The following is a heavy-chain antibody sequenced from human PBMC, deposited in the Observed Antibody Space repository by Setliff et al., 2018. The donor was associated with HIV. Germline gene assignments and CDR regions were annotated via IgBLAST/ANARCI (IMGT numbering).Heavy chain of an antibody. CDR3: TRHETTAY. D-gene: IGHD4-17*01. CDR1: GFTFSDSA. V-gene: IGHV3-73*01. CDR2: IRSTANSHAT. J-gene: IGHJ4*02. Sequence: PGGSLRLSCATSGFTFSDSAMHWVRQASGKGLEWVGRIRSTANSHATTYAASVKGRFTISRDDSKNTAYLQMDRLRTEDTAVYYCTRHETTAYWGQGTLVTVS.